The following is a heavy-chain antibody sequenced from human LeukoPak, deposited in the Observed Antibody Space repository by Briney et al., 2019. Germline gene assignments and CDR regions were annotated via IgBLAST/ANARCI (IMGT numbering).Heavy chain of an antibody. CDR3: ARLRWQLVGPYFDY. Sequence: SETLSLTCSFSGDSISTYYWSWIRQSPGKGLEWIGHIYSSGNTDYNSSLKSRVTISVDTSKSQFSLRLRSVTATDTAVYYCARLRWQLVGPYFDYWGQGILVTVSS. CDR1: GDSISTYY. V-gene: IGHV4-59*01. J-gene: IGHJ4*02. CDR2: IYSSGNT. D-gene: IGHD1-26*01.